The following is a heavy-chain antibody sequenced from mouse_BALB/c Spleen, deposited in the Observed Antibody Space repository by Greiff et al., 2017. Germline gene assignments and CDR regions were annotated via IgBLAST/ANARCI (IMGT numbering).Heavy chain of an antibody. J-gene: IGHJ4*01. Sequence: EVKLQESGGGLVQPGGSLKLSCAASGFTFSSYTMSWVRQTPEKRLEWVAYISNGGGSTYYPDTVKGRFTISRDNAKNTLYLQMSSLKSEDTAMYYCARQDGNYNAMDYWGQGTSVTVSS. V-gene: IGHV5-12-2*01. CDR2: ISNGGGST. CDR3: ARQDGNYNAMDY. D-gene: IGHD2-1*01. CDR1: GFTFSSYT.